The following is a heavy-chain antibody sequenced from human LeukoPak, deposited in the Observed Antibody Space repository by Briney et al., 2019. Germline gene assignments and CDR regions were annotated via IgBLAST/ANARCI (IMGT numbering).Heavy chain of an antibody. CDR3: ARGSPGVLDY. CDR2: IYYSGST. V-gene: IGHV4-39*07. D-gene: IGHD1-1*01. Sequence: SETLSLTCTVSGGSISSSSYYWGWIRQPPGKGLEWIGSIYYSGSTYYNPSLKSRVTISVDTSKNQFSLKLSSVTAADTAVYYCARGSPGVLDYWGQGTLVTVSS. CDR1: GGSISSSSYY. J-gene: IGHJ4*02.